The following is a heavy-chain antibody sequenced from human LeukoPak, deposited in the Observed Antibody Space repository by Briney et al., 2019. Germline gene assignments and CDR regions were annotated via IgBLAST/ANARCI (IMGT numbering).Heavy chain of an antibody. CDR3: ARIFRGDQRGSYYFDY. Sequence: PSETLSLTCTVSGGSISSYYWSWIRQPPGKGLEWIGYIYYSGSTNYNPSLKSRVTISVDTSKNQFSLKLSSVTAADTAVYYCARIFRGDQRGSYYFDYWGQGTLVTVSS. V-gene: IGHV4-59*01. J-gene: IGHJ4*02. D-gene: IGHD2-21*01. CDR1: GGSISSYY. CDR2: IYYSGST.